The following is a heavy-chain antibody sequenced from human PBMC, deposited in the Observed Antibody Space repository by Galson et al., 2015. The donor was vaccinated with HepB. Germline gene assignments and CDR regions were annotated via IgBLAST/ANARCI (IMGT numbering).Heavy chain of an antibody. Sequence: SLRLSCAASGFTFSSYAMHWVRQAPGKGLEWVAVISYDGSNKYYADSVKGRFTISRDNSKNTLYLQMNSLGAEDTAVYYCARDLGLLQLGSAFDYWGQGTLVTVSS. V-gene: IGHV3-30*04. CDR1: GFTFSSYA. CDR3: ARDLGLLQLGSAFDY. CDR2: ISYDGSNK. J-gene: IGHJ4*02. D-gene: IGHD6-6*01.